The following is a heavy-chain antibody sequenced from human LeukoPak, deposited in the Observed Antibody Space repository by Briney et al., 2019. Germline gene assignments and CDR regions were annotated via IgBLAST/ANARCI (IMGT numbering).Heavy chain of an antibody. Sequence: SETLSLTCAVYGGSFSGYYWSWIRQPPGKGLEWIGEINHSGSTNYNPSLKSRVTISVDTSKNQFSLKLSSVTAADTAVYYCARANSYFDVLTGYGVDYWGQGTLVTVSS. CDR3: ARANSYFDVLTGYGVDY. D-gene: IGHD3-9*01. V-gene: IGHV4-34*01. CDR1: GGSFSGYY. J-gene: IGHJ4*02. CDR2: INHSGST.